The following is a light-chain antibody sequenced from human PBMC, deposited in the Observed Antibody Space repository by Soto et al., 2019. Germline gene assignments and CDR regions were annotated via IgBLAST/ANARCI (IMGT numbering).Light chain of an antibody. CDR2: EVS. J-gene: IGLJ2*01. V-gene: IGLV2-14*01. Sequence: QSALTQPASVSGSPGQSITISCTGTSSDVGGYNYVSWYQQHPGKAPKLMIYEVSNRPSGVSNRFSGSKSGNTASLTISGLQAEDEAVYYCASKTTSSTVLFGGGTKVTVL. CDR3: ASKTTSSTVL. CDR1: SSDVGGYNY.